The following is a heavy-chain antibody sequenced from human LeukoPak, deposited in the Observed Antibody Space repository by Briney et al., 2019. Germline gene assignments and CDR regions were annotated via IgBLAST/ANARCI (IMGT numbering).Heavy chain of an antibody. J-gene: IGHJ6*02. CDR1: GFTFSSYG. Sequence: GGSLRLSCAASGFTFSSYGMHCIRQAPGKGLEWVAVIWYDGSNKYYADSVKGRFTISRDNSKNTLYLQMNSLRAEDTAVYYCARELRMASYYYGMDVWGQGTTVTVSS. CDR2: IWYDGSNK. CDR3: ARELRMASYYYGMDV. D-gene: IGHD5-24*01. V-gene: IGHV3-33*01.